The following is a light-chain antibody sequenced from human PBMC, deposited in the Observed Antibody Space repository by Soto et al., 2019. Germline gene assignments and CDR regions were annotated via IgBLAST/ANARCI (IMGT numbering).Light chain of an antibody. V-gene: IGKV1-17*01. CDR2: SSS. CDR3: LQHNTYPWK. Sequence: DVQMTQSPSSLSASVGDIVTITCRASQDIRFNLGWFQQKPGEGPKRLIYSSSDLQSGVPSRFSANSSGTEFTLIINGLQPEDSASYFCLQHNTYPWKFGLGTKV. CDR1: QDIRFN. J-gene: IGKJ1*01.